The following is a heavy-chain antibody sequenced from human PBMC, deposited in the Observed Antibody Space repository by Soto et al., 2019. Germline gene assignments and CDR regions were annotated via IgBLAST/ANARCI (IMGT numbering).Heavy chain of an antibody. D-gene: IGHD3-16*02. CDR3: GARVAGGVWGSYRFDY. J-gene: IGHJ4*02. CDR2: IYYSGST. V-gene: IGHV4-61*08. CDR1: GGSISSGGYS. Sequence: SETLSLTCAVSGGSISSGGYSWSWIRQPPGKGLEWIGYIYYSGSTNYNPSLKSRVTISVDTSKNQFSLKLSSVTAADTAVYYCGARVAGGVWGSYRFDYWGQGTLVTVSS.